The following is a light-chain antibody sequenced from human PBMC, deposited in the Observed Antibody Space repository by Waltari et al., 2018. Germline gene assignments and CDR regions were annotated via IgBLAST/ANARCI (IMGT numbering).Light chain of an antibody. CDR1: SSNIGNNY. V-gene: IGLV1-51*01. Sequence: QPVLTQPPSVSAAPGQKVTISCSGGSSNIGNNYVSWYQQLPGTAPKLLIYDNNQRPAGISDLFSGSKSGTSATLGITGLQTGDEAEYYCGTWDTSLSTAFYVFGTGTMVTVL. J-gene: IGLJ1*01. CDR2: DNN. CDR3: GTWDTSLSTAFYV.